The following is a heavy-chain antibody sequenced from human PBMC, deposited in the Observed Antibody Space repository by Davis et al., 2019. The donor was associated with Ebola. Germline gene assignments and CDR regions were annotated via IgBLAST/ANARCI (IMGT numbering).Heavy chain of an antibody. CDR2: IYSGGST. Sequence: GGSLRLSCAASGFTVSSNYMSWVRQAPGKGLEWVSVIYSGGSTDYADSVKGRFTISRDNSKNTLYLQMNSLRADDTALYYCAKGGARYFYHYYGMDVWGQGTTVTVSS. CDR3: AKGGARYFYHYYGMDV. J-gene: IGHJ6*02. CDR1: GFTVSSNY. D-gene: IGHD2/OR15-2a*01. V-gene: IGHV3-53*01.